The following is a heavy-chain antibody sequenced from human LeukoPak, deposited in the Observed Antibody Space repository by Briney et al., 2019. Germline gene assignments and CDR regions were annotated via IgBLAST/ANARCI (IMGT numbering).Heavy chain of an antibody. V-gene: IGHV3-33*01. CDR2: IWYDGNNK. CDR1: GFTFSSYG. D-gene: IGHD6-19*01. J-gene: IGHJ5*02. CDR3: ARRVAVAGTGNWFDP. Sequence: GGSLRLSCAASGFTFSSYGMHWVRQAPGKGLEWVAVIWYDGNNKYYADSVKGRFTISRDNSKNTLYLQMNSLRAEDTAVYYCARRVAVAGTGNWFDPWGQGTLVTVSS.